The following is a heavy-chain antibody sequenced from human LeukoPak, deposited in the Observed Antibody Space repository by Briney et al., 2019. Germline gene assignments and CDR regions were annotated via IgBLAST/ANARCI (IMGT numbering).Heavy chain of an antibody. J-gene: IGHJ4*02. CDR1: GVTVGNNY. CDR2: IYSGGST. Sequence: PGGSLRLSCAASGVTVGNNYMNWVRQAPGKGLEWVSLIYSGGSTHYADSLKGRFTISRDNSKNTLYLQMNSLRVDDTAVYYCARDPPAVAANTYGWGQGTLVTVSS. V-gene: IGHV3-66*01. D-gene: IGHD6-6*01. CDR3: ARDPPAVAANTYG.